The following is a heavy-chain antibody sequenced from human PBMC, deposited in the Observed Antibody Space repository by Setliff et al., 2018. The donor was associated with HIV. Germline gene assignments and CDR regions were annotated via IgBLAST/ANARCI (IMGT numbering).Heavy chain of an antibody. CDR3: ARSLRYFDWSLHY. J-gene: IGHJ4*02. CDR1: GGSFSGYY. CDR2: INHSGSV. V-gene: IGHV4-34*01. Sequence: SETLSLTCAVYGGSFSGYYWSWIRQPPGKGLEWIGEINHSGSVNYNPSLKSRVTISVDASKKQFSLNPSSVTAADTAVYYCARSLRYFDWSLHYWGQGMLVTVSS. D-gene: IGHD3-9*01.